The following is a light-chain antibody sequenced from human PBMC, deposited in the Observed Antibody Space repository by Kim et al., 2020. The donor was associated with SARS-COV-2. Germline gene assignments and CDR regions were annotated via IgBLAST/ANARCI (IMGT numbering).Light chain of an antibody. CDR1: QTINNW. CDR2: KAS. J-gene: IGKJ1*01. V-gene: IGKV1-5*03. Sequence: SVGDRVSITCRASQTINNWLAWYQQKPGKAPKLLIYKASSLQSGVPSRFSGSGSGTEFTLTISSLQPDDFATYYCQQCDGYSSWTFGQGTKVDIK. CDR3: QQCDGYSSWT.